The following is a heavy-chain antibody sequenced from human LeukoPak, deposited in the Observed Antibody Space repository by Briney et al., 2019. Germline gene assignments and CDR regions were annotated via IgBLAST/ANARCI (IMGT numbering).Heavy chain of an antibody. D-gene: IGHD3-3*01. V-gene: IGHV3-48*04. J-gene: IGHJ1*01. CDR3: VRDVAYDFRNPYRYFQH. CDR1: GFTFNTYT. CDR2: ISSSSSTI. Sequence: PGGSLRLSCAASGFTFNTYTMNWVRQAPGKGLEWVSYISSSSSTIYYADSVKGRFTISRDNAKSSLYLQMKSLRAEDTAVYYCVRDVAYDFRNPYRYFQHWGQGTLVTVSS.